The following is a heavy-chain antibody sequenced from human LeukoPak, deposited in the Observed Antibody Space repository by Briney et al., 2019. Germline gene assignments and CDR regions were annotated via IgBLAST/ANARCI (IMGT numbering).Heavy chain of an antibody. CDR3: ARRGVYYDSSGYHYYFDY. CDR2: INHSGST. D-gene: IGHD3-22*01. Sequence: SETLSLTCAVYGGSFSGYYWSWIRQPPGKGLEWIGEINHSGSTNYNPSLKSRVTISVDTSKNQFSLKLSSVTAADTAVYYCARRGVYYDSSGYHYYFDYWGQGTLVTVSS. V-gene: IGHV4-34*01. CDR1: GGSFSGYY. J-gene: IGHJ4*02.